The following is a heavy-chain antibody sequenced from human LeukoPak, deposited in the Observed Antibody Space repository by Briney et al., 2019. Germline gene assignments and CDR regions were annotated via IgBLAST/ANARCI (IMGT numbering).Heavy chain of an antibody. J-gene: IGHJ4*02. Sequence: SETLSLTCTVSGGSISSSYWNWIRQPPGRGLEWIGDIHYSGSTNYNPSLKSRVTISVDTSKNQFSLKVNSVTAADTAVYYCARVDYGDYSKDFDYWGQGTLVTVSS. D-gene: IGHD4-17*01. CDR3: ARVDYGDYSKDFDY. CDR1: GGSISSSY. V-gene: IGHV4-59*12. CDR2: IHYSGST.